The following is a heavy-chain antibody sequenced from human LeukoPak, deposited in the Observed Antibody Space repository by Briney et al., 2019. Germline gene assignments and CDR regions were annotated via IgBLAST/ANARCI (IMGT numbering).Heavy chain of an antibody. V-gene: IGHV1-2*04. CDR1: GYTFTGYY. D-gene: IGHD4-17*01. CDR3: ARDPSYGDYLENYFDY. Sequence: ASVKVSCKASGYTFTGYYMHWVRQAPGQGLEWMGWINPNSGGTNYAQKFQGWVTMTRDTSISTAYMELSRLRSDDTAVYYCARDPSYGDYLENYFDYWGQGTLVTVSP. J-gene: IGHJ4*02. CDR2: INPNSGGT.